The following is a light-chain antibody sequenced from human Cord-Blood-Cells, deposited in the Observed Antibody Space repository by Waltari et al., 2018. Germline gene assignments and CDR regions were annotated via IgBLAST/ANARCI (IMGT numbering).Light chain of an antibody. Sequence: DIQMTQSPSTLSASVGDRVTHTCRASQSISSWLAWYQQKPGKAPKLLTYDASSLESGVPSRFSGSGSGTEFTLTISSLQPDDFATYYCQQYNSYSFTFGPGTKVDIK. CDR1: QSISSW. CDR3: QQYNSYSFT. CDR2: DAS. J-gene: IGKJ3*01. V-gene: IGKV1-5*01.